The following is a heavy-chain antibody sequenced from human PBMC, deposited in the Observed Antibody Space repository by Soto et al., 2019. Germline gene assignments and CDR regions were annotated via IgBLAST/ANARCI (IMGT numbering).Heavy chain of an antibody. Sequence: QVELQESCPGLVTTSATLSSPCTVSGGAVSRGSYYWSCILQPPGTCLEWIGYLYYSGGTNYDTPLSGRVTVSVDTAKNQCTLKLSSVTAADTAVYYCARGEEAVRGVIPPIHYCGQGTLVTVSS. CDR2: LYYSGGT. D-gene: IGHD3-10*01. V-gene: IGHV4-61*01. CDR3: ARGEEAVRGVIPPIHY. CDR1: GGAVSRGSYY. J-gene: IGHJ4*02.